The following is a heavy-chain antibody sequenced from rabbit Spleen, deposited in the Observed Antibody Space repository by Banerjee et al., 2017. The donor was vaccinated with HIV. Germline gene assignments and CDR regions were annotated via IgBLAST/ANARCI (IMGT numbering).Heavy chain of an antibody. J-gene: IGHJ6*01. CDR2: IYAGSSGNT. D-gene: IGHD4-1*01. CDR3: ARDLTDVIGWNFGW. Sequence: QLQLEESGGGLVKPGGTLTLTCKASGIDFSSYYYMCWVRQAPGKGLEWIACIYAGSSGNTYSATWAKGRFTISKTSSTTVTLEMTSLTAADTATYFCARDLTDVIGWNFGWWGPGTLVTVS. CDR1: GIDFSSYYY. V-gene: IGHV1S45*01.